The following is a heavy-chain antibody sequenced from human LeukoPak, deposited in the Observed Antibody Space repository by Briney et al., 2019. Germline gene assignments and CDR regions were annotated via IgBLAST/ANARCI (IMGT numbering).Heavy chain of an antibody. CDR2: ISSSSSTI. J-gene: IGHJ1*01. V-gene: IGHV3-48*04. Sequence: GGSLRLSCAASGFTFSSYGMHWVRQAPGKGLEWVSYISSSSSTIYYADSVKGRFTISRDNAKNSLYLQMNSLRAEDTAVYYCARGLGHDYGDQYFQHWGQGTLVTVSS. D-gene: IGHD4-17*01. CDR1: GFTFSSYG. CDR3: ARGLGHDYGDQYFQH.